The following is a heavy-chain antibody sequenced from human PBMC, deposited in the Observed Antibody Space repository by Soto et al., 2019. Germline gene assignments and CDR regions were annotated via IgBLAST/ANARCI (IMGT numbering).Heavy chain of an antibody. Sequence: ASVKVSCKASGYTFFTYDISWVRQAPGQGLEWMGWISTYSGDTKYAQKFQGRVTMTTDTSTTTAYLELRSLRSDDTAVYYCARHHGPTTSENWFDPWGQGTLVTDS. CDR2: ISTYSGDT. CDR1: GYTFFTYD. V-gene: IGHV1-18*01. CDR3: ARHHGPTTSENWFDP. D-gene: IGHD5-12*01. J-gene: IGHJ5*02.